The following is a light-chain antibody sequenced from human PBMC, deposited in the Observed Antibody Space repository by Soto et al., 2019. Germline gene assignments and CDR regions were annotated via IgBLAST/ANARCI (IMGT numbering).Light chain of an antibody. Sequence: QSVLTQPPSASGTPGQRVTISCSGSSSNIGSNTVNWYQQLPGTAPKLLIYSNNQRPSGVPDRFSGSKSGTSASLAISGLQSEDEADYYCVAWDDSLNGHAVFGGGTQLTVL. J-gene: IGLJ7*01. CDR1: SSNIGSNT. CDR2: SNN. CDR3: VAWDDSLNGHAV. V-gene: IGLV1-44*01.